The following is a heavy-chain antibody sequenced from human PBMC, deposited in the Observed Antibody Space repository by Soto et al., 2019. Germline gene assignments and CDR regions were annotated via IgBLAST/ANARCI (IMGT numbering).Heavy chain of an antibody. J-gene: IGHJ4*02. V-gene: IGHV1-3*05. CDR3: ARAVAVAADFDY. Sequence: QVPLVQSGAEEKKPGASVKVSCKASGYTFTGYAMHWVRQAPGQRLEWMGWINAGNGNTKYSQKFQGRVTITRDTSAIAADREPSSLRSEDTAVYYCARAVAVAADFDYWCQGTLVTVSS. CDR2: INAGNGNT. D-gene: IGHD6-19*01. CDR1: GYTFTGYA.